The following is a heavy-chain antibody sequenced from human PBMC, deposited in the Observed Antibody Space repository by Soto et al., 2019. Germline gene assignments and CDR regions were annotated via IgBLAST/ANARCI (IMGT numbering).Heavy chain of an antibody. V-gene: IGHV4-4*07. CDR3: AKDFCSWHGS. CDR2: FHTSGST. CDR1: GGSITRSY. J-gene: IGHJ4*02. D-gene: IGHD6-13*01. Sequence: SETLSLTCTVSGGSITRSYWTWIRQPAGKGLEWIGRFHTSGSTYNASLKRLVVMSSDTSRNDLSLEQKSVTAADTAVYYCAKDFCSWHGSWGRRTLGTVSS.